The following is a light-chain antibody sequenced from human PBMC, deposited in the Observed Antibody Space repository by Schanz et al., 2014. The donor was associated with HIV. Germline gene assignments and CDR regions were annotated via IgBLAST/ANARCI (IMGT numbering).Light chain of an antibody. J-gene: IGLJ2*01. CDR3: SSYTNTGTML. CDR1: SSDVGGYNY. Sequence: QSALTQPASVSGSPGQSITISCTGTSSDVGGYNYVSWYQQHPGKAPKLMIYDVSSRPSGVSNRFSGSKSGNTASLTISGLQAEDEADYYCSSYTNTGTMLFGGGTKLTVL. V-gene: IGLV2-14*01. CDR2: DVS.